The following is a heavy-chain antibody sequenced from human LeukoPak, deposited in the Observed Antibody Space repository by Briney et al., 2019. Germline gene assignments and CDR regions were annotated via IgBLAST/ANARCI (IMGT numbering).Heavy chain of an antibody. Sequence: GGSLRLSCAASGFTFSSYDMSWVRQAPGKGLEWVAIISYDGSNKYYADSMKGRFTISRDNSKNTLSLQMNSLRAEDTAVYYCAKTSPPYFDWAPVDSWGQGTLVTVSS. D-gene: IGHD3-9*01. V-gene: IGHV3-30*18. J-gene: IGHJ4*02. CDR1: GFTFSSYD. CDR2: ISYDGSNK. CDR3: AKTSPPYFDWAPVDS.